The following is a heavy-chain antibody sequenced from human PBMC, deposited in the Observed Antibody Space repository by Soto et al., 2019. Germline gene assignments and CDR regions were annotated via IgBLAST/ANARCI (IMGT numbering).Heavy chain of an antibody. CDR2: IIPIFGTA. D-gene: IGHD6-13*01. V-gene: IGHV1-69*12. Sequence: QVQLVQSGAEVKKPGSSVKVSCKASGGTFSSYAISWVRQAPGQGLEWMGGIIPIFGTANYAQKFQGRGTITADETTSTAYMELSRLRSEDTAVYYWARDSSNCYYDGMDVWGQGTTVTVSS. CDR3: ARDSSNCYYDGMDV. J-gene: IGHJ6*02. CDR1: GGTFSSYA.